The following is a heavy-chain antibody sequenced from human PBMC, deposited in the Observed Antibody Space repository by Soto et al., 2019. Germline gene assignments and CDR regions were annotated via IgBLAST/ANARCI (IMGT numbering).Heavy chain of an antibody. CDR1: GGSFSGYY. J-gene: IGHJ6*04. CDR2: INHSGST. Sequence: SETLSLTCAVYGGSFSGYYWSWIRQPPGKGLEWIGEINHSGSTNYNPSLKSRVTISVDTSKNQFSLKLSSVTVADTAVYYCARGGVTMVRGAITKHYYFFYGMHVPG. D-gene: IGHD3-10*01. V-gene: IGHV4-34*01. CDR3: ARGGVTMVRGAITKHYYFFYGMHV.